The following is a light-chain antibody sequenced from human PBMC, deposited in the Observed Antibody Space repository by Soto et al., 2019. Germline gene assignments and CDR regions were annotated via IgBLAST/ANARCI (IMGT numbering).Light chain of an antibody. CDR2: AAS. V-gene: IGKV1-39*01. J-gene: IGKJ1*01. CDR3: QQSYSSPPT. Sequence: DFEMTRFGSSLSASVEARDIIPSRASQSISNHLNWYQQKPGKAPKLLIFAASSLQSGVPSRFSGSRSGPDFTFTISSLQPEDFATYYCQQSYSSPPTFGQGTKVDIK. CDR1: QSISNH.